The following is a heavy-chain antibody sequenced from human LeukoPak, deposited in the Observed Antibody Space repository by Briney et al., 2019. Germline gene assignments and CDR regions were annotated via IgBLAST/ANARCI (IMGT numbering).Heavy chain of an antibody. Sequence: GGSLRLSCAASGFSFNVYMMNWVRQAPGKGLEWVSAISGSGGSTYYADSVKGRFTISRDNSKNTLYLQMNSLRAEDTAVYYCAAPEGYYDILTGYHAFDYWGQGTLVTVSS. CDR1: GFSFNVYM. D-gene: IGHD3-9*01. J-gene: IGHJ4*02. CDR2: ISGSGGST. CDR3: AAPEGYYDILTGYHAFDY. V-gene: IGHV3-23*01.